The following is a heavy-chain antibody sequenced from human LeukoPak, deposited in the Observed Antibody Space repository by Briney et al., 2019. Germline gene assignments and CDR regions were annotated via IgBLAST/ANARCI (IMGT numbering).Heavy chain of an antibody. Sequence: GGSLRLSCAASGFTFSSYSMNWVRQAPGKGLERVSSISSSSSYIYYADSVKGRFTISRDNAKNSLYLQMNSLRAEDTAVYYCARDLSAAGTVSWFDPWGQGTLVTVSS. CDR3: ARDLSAAGTVSWFDP. CDR1: GFTFSSYS. D-gene: IGHD6-13*01. V-gene: IGHV3-21*01. CDR2: ISSSSSYI. J-gene: IGHJ5*02.